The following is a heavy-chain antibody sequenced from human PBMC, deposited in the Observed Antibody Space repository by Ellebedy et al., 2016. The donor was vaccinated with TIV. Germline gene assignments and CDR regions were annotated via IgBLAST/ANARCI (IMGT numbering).Heavy chain of an antibody. J-gene: IGHJ5*02. CDR3: ARVRRMNWFDP. D-gene: IGHD1-1*01. CDR2: MNSDTGNT. V-gene: IGHV1-8*01. Sequence: AASAKVSCKASGHTFTTFDFIWVRHATGQELEWMGWMNSDTGNTGYAHKFQGRITLTRNTSISTAYMELTSLRSEDTDLYCCARVRRMNWFDPWGQGTLVTVSS. CDR1: GHTFTTFD.